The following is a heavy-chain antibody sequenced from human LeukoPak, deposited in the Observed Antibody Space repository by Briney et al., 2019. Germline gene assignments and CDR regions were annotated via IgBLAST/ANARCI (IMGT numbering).Heavy chain of an antibody. V-gene: IGHV3-30*04. Sequence: PGGSLRLSCAASGFTFSSYAMHWVRQAPGKGLEWVAVISYDGSNKYYADSVKGRFTISRDNSKNTLYLQMNSLRAEDTAVYYCARIWAGWDNTDAFDIWGQGTMVTVSS. CDR2: ISYDGSNK. CDR3: ARIWAGWDNTDAFDI. D-gene: IGHD3/OR15-3a*01. J-gene: IGHJ3*02. CDR1: GFTFSSYA.